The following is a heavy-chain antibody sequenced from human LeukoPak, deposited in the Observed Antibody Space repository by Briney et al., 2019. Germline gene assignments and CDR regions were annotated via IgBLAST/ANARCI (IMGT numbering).Heavy chain of an antibody. Sequence: GGSLRLSCAASGFTFSKYWMLWVRQAPGKGLESVSRINTDGTVTTYADSVKGRFTVSRDNADNTLFLQMNSVRDEDTAVYYCATKQWLAPPPDSWGQGTPVTVSS. D-gene: IGHD6-19*01. CDR2: INTDGTVT. V-gene: IGHV3-74*01. CDR1: GFTFSKYW. J-gene: IGHJ4*02. CDR3: ATKQWLAPPPDS.